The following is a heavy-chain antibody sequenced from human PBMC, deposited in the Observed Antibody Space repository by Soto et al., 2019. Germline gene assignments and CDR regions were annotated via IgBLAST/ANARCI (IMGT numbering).Heavy chain of an antibody. D-gene: IGHD3-10*01. CDR2: ISSSSSYI. J-gene: IGHJ6*03. Sequence: GGALRLSCAASGFTFSSYSMNWVRQAPGKGLEWVSSISSSSSYIYYADSVKGRFTISRDNAKNSLYLQMNSLRAEDTAVYYCARATRGQLLWFWDNYYYYYYMDVWGKGTTVTVSS. CDR3: ARATRGQLLWFWDNYYYYYYMDV. CDR1: GFTFSSYS. V-gene: IGHV3-21*01.